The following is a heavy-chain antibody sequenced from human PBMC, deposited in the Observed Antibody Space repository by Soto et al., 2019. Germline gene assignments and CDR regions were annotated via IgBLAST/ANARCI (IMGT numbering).Heavy chain of an antibody. V-gene: IGHV1-2*04. Sequence: ASVKVSCKASGYSFTDYHIHWVRQAPGQGLEWLGRINPKSGGTSTAQKFQGWVTMTRDTSINTAYMELSGLRSDDTAVYYCARFNYYIMDVWGQGTTVTVSS. CDR2: INPKSGGT. CDR3: ARFNYYIMDV. CDR1: GYSFTDYH. J-gene: IGHJ6*02.